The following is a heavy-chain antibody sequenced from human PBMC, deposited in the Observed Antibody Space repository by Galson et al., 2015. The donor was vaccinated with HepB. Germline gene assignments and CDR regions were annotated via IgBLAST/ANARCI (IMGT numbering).Heavy chain of an antibody. CDR3: ARLGNDDCDYSRTPYYYGMDD. D-gene: IGHD4-11*01. CDR2: IYPGDSDT. J-gene: IGHJ6*02. V-gene: IGHV5-51*03. CDR1: GYSFTSYW. Sequence: QSGAEVKKPGESLKISCKGSGYSFTSYWIGWVRQMPGKGLEWMGIIYPGDSDTRYSPSFQGQVTISADKSISTAYLQWSSLKASDTARDYGARLGNDDCDYSRTPYYYGMDDWGQGTTVTAS.